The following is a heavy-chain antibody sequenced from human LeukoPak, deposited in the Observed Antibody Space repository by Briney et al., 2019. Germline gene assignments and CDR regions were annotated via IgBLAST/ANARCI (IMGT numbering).Heavy chain of an antibody. J-gene: IGHJ4*02. CDR2: IIPILDLA. V-gene: IGHV1-69*04. Sequence: SVKVSCKASGGTFSSNAINWVRQAPGQGLEWMGRIIPILDLANYAQKFQGRVTISADKSTSTAYMELSSLRSEDTAVYYCATLRGEGTDYWGQGTLVTVSS. CDR1: GGTFSSNA. CDR3: ATLRGEGTDY. D-gene: IGHD3-16*01.